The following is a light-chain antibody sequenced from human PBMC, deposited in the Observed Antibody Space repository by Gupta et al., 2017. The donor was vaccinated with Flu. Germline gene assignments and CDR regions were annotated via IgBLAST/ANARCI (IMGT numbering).Light chain of an antibody. J-gene: IGKJ5*01. CDR2: ETS. V-gene: IGKV3-11*01. Sequence: EIVLTKSPATLSLSPGERATLSCRASQTVGSQLGWYQQKPGQAPRLLIYETSKRAPGIPARFSGSGSGLDFTLTISNLDPEDFAVYYCQQRSDWPMTFGQGTRLEIK. CDR1: QTVGSQ. CDR3: QQRSDWPMT.